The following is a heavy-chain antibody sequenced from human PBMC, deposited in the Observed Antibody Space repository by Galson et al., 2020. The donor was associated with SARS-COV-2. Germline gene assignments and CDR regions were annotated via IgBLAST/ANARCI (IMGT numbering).Heavy chain of an antibody. CDR2: IWYDGSNK. CDR3: AKDPHRGIQINWFDP. V-gene: IGHV3-33*06. J-gene: IGHJ5*02. Sequence: GESLKISCAASGFTFSSYGMHWVRQAPGKGLEWVAVIWYDGSNKYYADSVKGRFTISRDNSKNTLYLQMNSLRAEDTAVYYCAKDPHRGIQINWFDPWGQGTLVTVSS. CDR1: GFTFSSYG. D-gene: IGHD5-18*01.